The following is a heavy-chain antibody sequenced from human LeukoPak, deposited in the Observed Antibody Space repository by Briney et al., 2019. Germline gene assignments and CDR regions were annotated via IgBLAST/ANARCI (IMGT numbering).Heavy chain of an antibody. D-gene: IGHD3-16*01. CDR2: IYHSGST. V-gene: IGHV4-38-2*02. CDR3: ARDFKRLEVTFGGVISAFDY. CDR1: GYSISSAYY. J-gene: IGHJ4*02. Sequence: SETLSLTCTVSGYSISSAYYWGWIRQPPGKGLEWIGSIYHSGSTYYNPSLKSRVTISVDTSKNQFSLKLNSVTAADTAVYYCARDFKRLEVTFGGVISAFDYWGQGTLVTVSS.